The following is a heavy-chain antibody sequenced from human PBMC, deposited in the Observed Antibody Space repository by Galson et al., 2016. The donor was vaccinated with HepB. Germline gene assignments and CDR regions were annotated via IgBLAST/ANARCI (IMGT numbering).Heavy chain of an antibody. Sequence: SLRLSCAASGFTFSNYWMSWVRQAAGKGLEWVANIKQDESEKYYVDSVKGRFTITRDNAKNSLYLQMNSLTVEDTAVYYCARWDSYGDREYFHHWGQGTLVTVSS. J-gene: IGHJ1*01. D-gene: IGHD4-17*01. CDR2: IKQDESEK. V-gene: IGHV3-7*01. CDR1: GFTFSNYW. CDR3: ARWDSYGDREYFHH.